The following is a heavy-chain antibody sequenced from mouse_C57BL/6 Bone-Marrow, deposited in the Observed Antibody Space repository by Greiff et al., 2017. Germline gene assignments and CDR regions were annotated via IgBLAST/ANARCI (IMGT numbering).Heavy chain of an antibody. CDR2: FYPGSGSI. V-gene: IGHV1-62-2*01. D-gene: IGHD1-1*01. CDR3: ARHIYYYGSNYHWYFDV. CDR1: GYTFTEYT. Sequence: QVQLQQSGAELVKPGASVKLSCKASGYTFTEYTIHWVKQRSGQGLEWIGWFYPGSGSIKYNEKFKDKATLTADKSSSTVYMELIRLTSEDSAVYYFARHIYYYGSNYHWYFDVWGTGTTVTVSS. J-gene: IGHJ1*03.